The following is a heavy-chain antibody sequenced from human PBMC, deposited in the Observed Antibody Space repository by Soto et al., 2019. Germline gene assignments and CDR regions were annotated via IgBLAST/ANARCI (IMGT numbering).Heavy chain of an antibody. CDR1: GYTFTSYG. CDR3: ARYPINYDILTGPGAAFDI. CDR2: ISAYNGNT. Sequence: ASVKVSCKASGYTFTSYGISWVRQAPGQGLEWMGWISAYNGNTNYAQKLQGRVTMTTDTSTSTAYMELRSLRSDDMAVYYCARYPINYDILTGPGAAFDIWGQGTMVTVSS. D-gene: IGHD3-9*01. J-gene: IGHJ3*02. V-gene: IGHV1-18*03.